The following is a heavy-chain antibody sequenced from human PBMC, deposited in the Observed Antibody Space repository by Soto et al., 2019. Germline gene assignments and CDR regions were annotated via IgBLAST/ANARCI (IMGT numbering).Heavy chain of an antibody. D-gene: IGHD6-19*01. Sequence: SSETLSLTCAVSGYSISSGYYWGWIRQPPGKGLEWIGSIYHSGSTYYNPSLKSRVTISVDTSKNQFSLKLSSVTAADTAVYYCARGGIAVAKYNWFDPWGQGTLVTVSS. V-gene: IGHV4-38-2*01. CDR2: IYHSGST. J-gene: IGHJ5*02. CDR3: ARGGIAVAKYNWFDP. CDR1: GYSISSGYY.